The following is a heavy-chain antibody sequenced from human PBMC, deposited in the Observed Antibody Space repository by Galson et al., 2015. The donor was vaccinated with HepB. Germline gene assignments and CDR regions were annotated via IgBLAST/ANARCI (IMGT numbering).Heavy chain of an antibody. CDR1: GFSFSHHG. V-gene: IGHV3-33*01. J-gene: IGHJ4*02. CDR2: IWHDGSQE. D-gene: IGHD6-19*01. Sequence: SLRLSCAASGFSFSHHGMHWARQAPGKGLEWLAIIWHDGSQEYYADSVKGRFTISRDNSRNTVYLHMNSLRAEDMAVYYCGRGAWYNSGWYWTVDYWGQGTLVTVSS. CDR3: GRGAWYNSGWYWTVDY.